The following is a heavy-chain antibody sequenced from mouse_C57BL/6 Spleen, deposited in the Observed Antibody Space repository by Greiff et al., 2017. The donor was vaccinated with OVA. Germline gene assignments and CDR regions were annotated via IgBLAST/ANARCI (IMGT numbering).Heavy chain of an antibody. CDR3: TRSRLLDY. Sequence: VQLQQSGAELVRPGASVTLSCKASGYTFTDYEMHWVKQTPVHGLAWIGAIDPETGGTAYNQKFKGKAILTADKSSSTAYMELRSLTSEDSAVYYCTRSRLLDYWGQGTTLTVSS. CDR2: IDPETGGT. D-gene: IGHD2-2*01. CDR1: GYTFTDYE. J-gene: IGHJ2*01. V-gene: IGHV1-15*01.